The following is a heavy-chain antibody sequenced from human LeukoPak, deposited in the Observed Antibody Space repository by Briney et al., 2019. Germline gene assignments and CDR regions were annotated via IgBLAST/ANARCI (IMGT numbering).Heavy chain of an antibody. CDR1: GFGFSDCE. V-gene: IGHV3-11*06. J-gene: IGHJ4*02. Sequence: PGGSLRLSCAASGFGFSDCEMSWFRQAPGKGLEWLSYISNSGSITKYAESLKGRLTISRDNAKKSVYLQMNSLRAEDTAVYYCAREMDYYDSSGYPFDYWGQGTLVTVSS. D-gene: IGHD3-22*01. CDR3: AREMDYYDSSGYPFDY. CDR2: ISNSGSIT.